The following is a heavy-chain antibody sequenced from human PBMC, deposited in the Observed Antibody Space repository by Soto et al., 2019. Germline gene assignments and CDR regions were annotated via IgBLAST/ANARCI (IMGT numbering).Heavy chain of an antibody. D-gene: IGHD3-22*01. Sequence: GASVKVSCKASGGSIKNIAISWVRQAPGQGPEWMGGFIPIFGTTYYAQKFQGRVTIIADESTSTLNMELRALTSEDTAVYYCAHDTSGYYFYSFDNWGQGTLVTVSS. CDR3: AHDTSGYYFYSFDN. J-gene: IGHJ4*02. CDR2: FIPIFGTT. CDR1: GGSIKNIA. V-gene: IGHV1-69*13.